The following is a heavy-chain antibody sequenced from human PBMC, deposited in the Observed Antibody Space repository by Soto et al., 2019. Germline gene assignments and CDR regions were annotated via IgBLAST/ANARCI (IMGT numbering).Heavy chain of an antibody. J-gene: IGHJ6*02. Sequence: GGSLRLSCAASGFTFSSYGMHWVRQAPGKGLEWVAVISYDGSNKYYADSVKGRFTISRDNSKNTLYLQMNSLRAEDTAVYYCANGGKSDSSSSYYYYGMDVWGQGTTVTVSS. D-gene: IGHD6-6*01. V-gene: IGHV3-30*18. CDR1: GFTFSSYG. CDR3: ANGGKSDSSSSYYYYGMDV. CDR2: ISYDGSNK.